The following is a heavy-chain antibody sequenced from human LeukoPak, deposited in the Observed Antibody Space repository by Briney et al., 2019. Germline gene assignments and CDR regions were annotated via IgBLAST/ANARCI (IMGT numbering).Heavy chain of an antibody. D-gene: IGHD3-16*01. CDR2: ISGSGGST. Sequence: PGGSLRLSCAASGFTFSSYAMSWVRQAPGKGLEWVSAISGSGGSTYYADSVKGRFTISRDNSKNTLYLQMNSLRAEDTAVYYCANSFARYGEVDYWGQGTLVTVSS. CDR1: GFTFSSYA. CDR3: ANSFARYGEVDY. J-gene: IGHJ4*02. V-gene: IGHV3-23*01.